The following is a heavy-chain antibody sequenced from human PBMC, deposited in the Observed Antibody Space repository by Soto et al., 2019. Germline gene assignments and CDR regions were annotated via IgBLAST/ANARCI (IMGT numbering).Heavy chain of an antibody. Sequence: QVQLVESGGGVVQPGRSLRLSYAASGFTFSSYAMHWVRQAPGKGLEWVAVISYDGSNKYYADSVKGRFTISRDNSKNTLYLQMNSLRAEDTAVYYCARATTVTLAVGYWGQGTLVTVSS. J-gene: IGHJ4*02. D-gene: IGHD4-17*01. CDR1: GFTFSSYA. V-gene: IGHV3-30-3*01. CDR2: ISYDGSNK. CDR3: ARATTVTLAVGY.